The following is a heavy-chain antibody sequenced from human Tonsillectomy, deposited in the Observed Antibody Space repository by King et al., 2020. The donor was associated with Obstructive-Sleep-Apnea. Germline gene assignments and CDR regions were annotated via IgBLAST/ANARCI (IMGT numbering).Heavy chain of an antibody. Sequence: VQLVESGGGEVQPGRSLRLSCVASGFTFRDYGMHWVRQAPGKGLEWLAMIYYDGSNKDYADSVKGRYTISRDNSKNTLYLQMNSLRVEDTALYFCVGYYFDYWGQGTLVTVSS. CDR1: GFTFRDYG. J-gene: IGHJ4*02. V-gene: IGHV3-33*03. CDR2: IYYDGSNK. CDR3: VGYYFDY. D-gene: IGHD6-25*01.